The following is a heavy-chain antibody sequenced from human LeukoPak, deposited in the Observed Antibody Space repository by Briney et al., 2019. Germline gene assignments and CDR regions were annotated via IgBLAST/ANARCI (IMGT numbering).Heavy chain of an antibody. Sequence: SETLSLTCAVYGGSFSGYYWSWIRQPPGKGLEWIGEINHSGSTNYNPSLKSRVTISVDTSKNQSSLKLSSVTAADTAVYYCAGEWYNWNGFDYWGQGTLVTVSS. D-gene: IGHD1-1*01. CDR1: GGSFSGYY. V-gene: IGHV4-34*01. J-gene: IGHJ4*02. CDR3: AGEWYNWNGFDY. CDR2: INHSGST.